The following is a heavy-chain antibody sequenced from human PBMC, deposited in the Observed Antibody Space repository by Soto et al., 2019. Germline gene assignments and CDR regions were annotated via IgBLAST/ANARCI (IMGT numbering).Heavy chain of an antibody. Sequence: SETLSLTCTVSGGSISSYYWSWIRQPPGKGLEWIGYIYYSGSTYYNPSLKSRVTISVDTSKNQFSLKLSSVTAADTAVYYCARDRDLRYSPWGQGTLVTVSS. V-gene: IGHV4-30-4*01. CDR3: ARDRDLRYSP. CDR1: GGSISSYY. D-gene: IGHD3-9*01. J-gene: IGHJ4*02. CDR2: IYYSGST.